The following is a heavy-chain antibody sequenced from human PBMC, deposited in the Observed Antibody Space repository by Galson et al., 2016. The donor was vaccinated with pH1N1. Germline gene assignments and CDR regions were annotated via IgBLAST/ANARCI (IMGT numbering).Heavy chain of an antibody. J-gene: IGHJ6*02. CDR1: GDSISSGTYY. Sequence: ETLSLTCTVSGDSISSGTYYWSWIRQPPGKGLEWIGNLYYRGSGNYNPSLGSRVTISVDTSKNQFPLELTSVTAADTAVYYCARGPLLRGFSYHSGMDVWGQGTTVTVSS. CDR3: ARGPLLRGFSYHSGMDV. CDR2: LYYRGSG. D-gene: IGHD3-10*01. V-gene: IGHV4-61*01.